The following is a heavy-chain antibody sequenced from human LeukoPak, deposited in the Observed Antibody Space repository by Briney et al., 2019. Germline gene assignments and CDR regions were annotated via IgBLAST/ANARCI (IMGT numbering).Heavy chain of an antibody. V-gene: IGHV3-7*01. CDR3: TKAGAPYYYGSGAFDI. CDR2: IKQDGSEK. Sequence: PGGSLRLSCAASGFTFSSYWMNWVRQAPGKGLEWVANIKQDGSEKYYVDSVKGRFTISRDNSKNTLYLQMNSLRAEDTAVYYCTKAGAPYYYGSGAFDIWGQGTMVTVSS. J-gene: IGHJ3*02. CDR1: GFTFSSYW. D-gene: IGHD3-10*01.